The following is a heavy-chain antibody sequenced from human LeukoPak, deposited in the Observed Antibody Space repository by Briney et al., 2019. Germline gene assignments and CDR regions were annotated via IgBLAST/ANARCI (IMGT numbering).Heavy chain of an antibody. CDR3: ARGSSSSTGHDY. J-gene: IGHJ4*02. CDR2: INHSGST. D-gene: IGHD6-6*01. Sequence: SETLSLTCAVYGGSFSGYYWSWIRRPPGKGLEWIGEINHSGSTNYNPSLKGRVTISVDTSKNQFSLKLSSVTAADTAVYYCARGSSSSTGHDYWGQGTLVTVSS. V-gene: IGHV4-34*01. CDR1: GGSFSGYY.